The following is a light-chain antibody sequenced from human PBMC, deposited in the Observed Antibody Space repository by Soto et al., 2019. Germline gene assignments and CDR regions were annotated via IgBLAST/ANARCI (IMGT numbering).Light chain of an antibody. CDR2: GAS. CDR3: QQYGSSGT. J-gene: IGKJ1*01. CDR1: QRFISNY. V-gene: IGKV3-20*01. Sequence: EIVMTQSPATLSVSPGERATLSCRAGQRFISNYLAWYQQKPGQAPRFLIYGASSRATGVPDRFSGSGSGTDFTLTISRLEPEDFAVYYCQQYGSSGTFGQGTKVDI.